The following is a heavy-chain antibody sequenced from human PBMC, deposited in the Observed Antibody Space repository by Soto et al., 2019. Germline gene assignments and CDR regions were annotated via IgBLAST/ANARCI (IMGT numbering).Heavy chain of an antibody. CDR2: VHYSGTT. Sequence: SETLSLTCTVSGGSISSYYWSWIRQTPGKGLEWIGYVHYSGTTNYNPSLKSRVTISVDTSKNQSSLKLSSLTAADTAVYYCARLPSGVAPFDYWGQGTLVTVSS. CDR1: GGSISSYY. V-gene: IGHV4-59*01. J-gene: IGHJ4*02. CDR3: ARLPSGVAPFDY. D-gene: IGHD3-3*01.